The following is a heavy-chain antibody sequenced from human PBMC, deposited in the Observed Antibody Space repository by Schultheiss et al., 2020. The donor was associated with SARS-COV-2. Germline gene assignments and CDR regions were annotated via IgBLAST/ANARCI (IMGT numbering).Heavy chain of an antibody. CDR2: INSDGSST. J-gene: IGHJ4*02. CDR1: GFTFDDYA. V-gene: IGHV3-74*01. Sequence: GGSLRLSCAASGFTFDDYAMHWVRQAPGKVLEWVSGINSDGSSTSYADSVKGRFTISRDNAKNTLYLQMNSLKTEDTAVYYCTTLTGTTGRRYYFDYWGQGTLVTVSS. D-gene: IGHD1-20*01. CDR3: TTLTGTTGRRYYFDY.